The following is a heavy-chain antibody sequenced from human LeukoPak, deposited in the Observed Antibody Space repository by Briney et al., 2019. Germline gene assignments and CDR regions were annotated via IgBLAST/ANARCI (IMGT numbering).Heavy chain of an antibody. V-gene: IGHV3-23*01. CDR1: GFTFSSYA. J-gene: IGHJ6*02. Sequence: GGSLRLSCAASGFTFSSYAMSWVRQAPGKGLEWVSGISGSGDNTYYADSVKGRFTISRDNSKNTLYVQVNSLGTEDTAVYYCAKPRQQLVRYGLDVWGQGTTVIVSS. D-gene: IGHD6-6*01. CDR2: ISGSGDNT. CDR3: AKPRQQLVRYGLDV.